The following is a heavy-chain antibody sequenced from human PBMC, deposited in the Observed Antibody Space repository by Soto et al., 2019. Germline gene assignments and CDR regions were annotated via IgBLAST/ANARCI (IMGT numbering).Heavy chain of an antibody. CDR1: GGSISSGGYY. Sequence: QVQLQESGPGLVKPSQTLSLTCTVSGGSISSGGYYWSWIRQHPGKGLEWIGYIYYSGSTYYNPSLKSRVTISVDTSKNQFSLKRSSVTAADTAVYYCAREGVTDYYYGMDVWGQGTTVTVSS. D-gene: IGHD3-10*01. J-gene: IGHJ6*02. V-gene: IGHV4-31*03. CDR3: AREGVTDYYYGMDV. CDR2: IYYSGST.